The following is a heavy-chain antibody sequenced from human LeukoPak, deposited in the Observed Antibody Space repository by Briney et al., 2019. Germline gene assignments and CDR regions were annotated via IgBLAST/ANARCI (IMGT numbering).Heavy chain of an antibody. Sequence: ASVKVFCKASGYTFTSYGISWVRQAPGQGLEWMGWISAYNGNTNYAQKPQGRVTMTTDTSTSTAYMELRSLRSDDTAVYYCARAYYYDSSGYYYPWGYYYGMDVWGQGTTVTVSS. V-gene: IGHV1-18*01. D-gene: IGHD3-22*01. CDR3: ARAYYYDSSGYYYPWGYYYGMDV. CDR1: GYTFTSYG. J-gene: IGHJ6*02. CDR2: ISAYNGNT.